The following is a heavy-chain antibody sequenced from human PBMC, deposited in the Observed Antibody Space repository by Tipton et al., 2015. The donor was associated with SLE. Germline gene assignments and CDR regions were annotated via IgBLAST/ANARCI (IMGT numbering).Heavy chain of an antibody. D-gene: IGHD5-18*01. CDR2: IYYSGST. CDR1: GGSISGHY. J-gene: IGHJ3*02. CDR3: ARGSGYGYGDDAFDI. V-gene: IGHV4-30-4*01. Sequence: TLSLTCSVSGGSISGHYWSWIRQPPGKGLEWIGYIYYSGSTYYNPSLKSRVSISVDTSRNQISLRLSSVTAADTAVYYCARGSGYGYGDDAFDIWGQGTMVTVSS.